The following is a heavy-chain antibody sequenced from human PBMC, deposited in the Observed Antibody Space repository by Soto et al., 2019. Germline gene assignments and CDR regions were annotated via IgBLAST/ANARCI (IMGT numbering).Heavy chain of an antibody. Sequence: GASVKVSCKVSGYTLNELSMHWVRQAPGKGLEWMGGFDPEDDETMYAQKFQGRVTMTEDTSTDTAYMELTSLRSEDTAVYYCATDLSGFSGYDFDYWGQGTLVTVSS. CDR2: FDPEDDET. V-gene: IGHV1-24*01. J-gene: IGHJ4*02. D-gene: IGHD5-12*01. CDR3: ATDLSGFSGYDFDY. CDR1: GYTLNELS.